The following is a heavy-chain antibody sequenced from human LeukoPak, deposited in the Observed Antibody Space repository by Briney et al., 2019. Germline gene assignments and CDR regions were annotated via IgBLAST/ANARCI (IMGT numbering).Heavy chain of an antibody. Sequence: SVKVSCKASGGTFSSYAISWVRQAPGQGLEWMGRIIPILGIANYAQKFQGRVTITADKSTSTAYMELSSLRSEDTAVYYCARDLKGAAMVAGGEYWGQGTLVTVSS. CDR2: IIPILGIA. CDR1: GGTFSSYA. V-gene: IGHV1-69*04. D-gene: IGHD5-18*01. CDR3: ARDLKGAAMVAGGEY. J-gene: IGHJ4*02.